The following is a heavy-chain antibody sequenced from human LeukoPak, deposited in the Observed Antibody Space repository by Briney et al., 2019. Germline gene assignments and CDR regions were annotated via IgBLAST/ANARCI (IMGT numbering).Heavy chain of an antibody. J-gene: IGHJ6*03. D-gene: IGHD1-26*01. V-gene: IGHV3-30*04. CDR1: GFTFSGSA. CDR3: AKAPSGSYYSYMDV. Sequence: GGSLRLSCAASGFTFSGSAMHWARQAPGKGLEWVAVISYDGSNKYYADSVKGRFTISRDNSKNTLYLQMNSLRAEDTAVYYCAKAPSGSYYSYMDVWGKGTTVTVSS. CDR2: ISYDGSNK.